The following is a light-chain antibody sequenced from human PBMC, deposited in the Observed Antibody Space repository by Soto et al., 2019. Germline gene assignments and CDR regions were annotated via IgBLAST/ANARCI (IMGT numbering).Light chain of an antibody. V-gene: IGKV3-20*01. J-gene: IGKJ1*01. Sequence: EIVLTQSPGTLSLSPGERATLSCRSSQTVTNSYLAWYQQQPGQAPRLLIYDVSSRATGIPVRVSGSVSGTDFTLAISRLESEDFAVYYCHHYGVSPTFGQGTKVEIK. CDR2: DVS. CDR1: QTVTNSY. CDR3: HHYGVSPT.